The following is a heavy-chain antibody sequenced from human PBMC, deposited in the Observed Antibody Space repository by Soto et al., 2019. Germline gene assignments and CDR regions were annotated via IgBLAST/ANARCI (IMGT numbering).Heavy chain of an antibody. D-gene: IGHD6-13*01. Sequence: PGGSLRLSCAASGFTFSSYGMHWVRQAPGKGLEWVAVIWYDGSNKYYADSVKGRFTISRDNSKNTLYLQMNSLRAEDTAVYYCARGAYSPGLLDYWGQGTLVTVSS. CDR3: ARGAYSPGLLDY. CDR1: GFTFSSYG. CDR2: IWYDGSNK. J-gene: IGHJ4*02. V-gene: IGHV3-33*01.